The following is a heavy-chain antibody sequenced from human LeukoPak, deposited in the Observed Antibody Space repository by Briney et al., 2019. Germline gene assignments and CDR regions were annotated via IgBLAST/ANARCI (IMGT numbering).Heavy chain of an antibody. V-gene: IGHV3-23*01. CDR3: AKGRSGVSSAAINY. Sequence: PGVSLRLSCAASGFIFRSYAMRGVRQAPGRGLEWVSSISGSGDSTYYAVSVKRRYTISRDNYKDTLHLQMNSLRAEDTAVYSCAKGRSGVSSAAINYWGQGTLDTVSS. D-gene: IGHD2-2*01. CDR2: ISGSGDST. J-gene: IGHJ4*02. CDR1: GFIFRSYA.